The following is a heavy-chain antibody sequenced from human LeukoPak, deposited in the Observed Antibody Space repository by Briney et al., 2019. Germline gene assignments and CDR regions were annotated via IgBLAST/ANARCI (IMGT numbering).Heavy chain of an antibody. CDR2: IYHSGST. J-gene: IGHJ4*02. CDR1: GGSISSGGYY. D-gene: IGHD6-19*01. CDR3: ASSPRMVAGFDY. Sequence: SETLSLTCTVSGGSISSGGYYWSWIRQPPGKGLEWIGYIYHSGSTYYNPSLKSRVTISVDRSKNQFSLKLSSVTAADTAVYYCASSPRMVAGFDYWGQGTLVTVSS. V-gene: IGHV4-30-2*01.